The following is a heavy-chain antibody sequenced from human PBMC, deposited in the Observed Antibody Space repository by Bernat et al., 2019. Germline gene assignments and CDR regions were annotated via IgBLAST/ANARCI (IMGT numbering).Heavy chain of an antibody. CDR2: IKQDGSEK. CDR1: GFPFSIYW. CDR3: ARDLRFLEWVSLDY. J-gene: IGHJ4*02. V-gene: IGHV3-7*01. D-gene: IGHD3-3*01. Sequence: EVQLVESGGGLVQPGGSLRLSCAAAGFPFSIYWMSWARQAPGKGLVWVANIKQDGSEKYYVDSVKGRFTISRDNAKNSLYLQMNSLRVEDTAVYYCARDLRFLEWVSLDYWGQGTLVTVSS.